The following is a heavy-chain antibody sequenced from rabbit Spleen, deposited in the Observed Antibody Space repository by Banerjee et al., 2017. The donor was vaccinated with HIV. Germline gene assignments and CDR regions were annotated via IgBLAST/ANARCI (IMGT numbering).Heavy chain of an antibody. CDR1: GFSFSDRDV. V-gene: IGHV1S45*01. CDR2: INASTGKP. CDR3: ARDLVAVIGWNFRL. Sequence: QEQLVESGGGLVQPEGSLTLTCKASGFSFSDRDVMCWVRQAPGKGLEWIACINASTGKPVYATWASGRFTISRTSSTTVTLQMTSLTAADTATYFCARDLVAVIGWNFRLWGQGTLVTVS. J-gene: IGHJ4*01. D-gene: IGHD1-1*01.